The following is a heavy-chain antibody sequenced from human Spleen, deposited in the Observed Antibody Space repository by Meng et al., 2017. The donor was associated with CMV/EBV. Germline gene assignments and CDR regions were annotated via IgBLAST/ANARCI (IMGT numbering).Heavy chain of an antibody. V-gene: IGHV3-21*01. D-gene: IGHD3-10*01. CDR3: ARERGSDVFYYYYAMDV. J-gene: IGHJ6*02. CDR1: GFTFDDYA. Sequence: GGSLRLSCAASGFTFDDYAMHWVRQAPGKGLEWVSSIGSSSSFIYYADSVMGRFTISRDNAKNSLYLQMNSLRAEDTAVYYCARERGSDVFYYYYAMDVWGQGTTVTVSS. CDR2: IGSSSSFI.